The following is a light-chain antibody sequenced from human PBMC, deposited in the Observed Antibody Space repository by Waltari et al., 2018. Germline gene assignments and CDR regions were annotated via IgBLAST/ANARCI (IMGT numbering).Light chain of an antibody. V-gene: IGKV1-12*01. CDR1: QAISSY. Sequence: DIQMPQSPSSVSASVGDRVSITCRASQAISSYLAWYQQKTGKAPNHLIYGASSLQSGVPSRFRCSGSGTDFTLTISSLQPEDFATYYGQQANSFPLTFGGGTKVEIK. J-gene: IGKJ4*01. CDR2: GAS. CDR3: QQANSFPLT.